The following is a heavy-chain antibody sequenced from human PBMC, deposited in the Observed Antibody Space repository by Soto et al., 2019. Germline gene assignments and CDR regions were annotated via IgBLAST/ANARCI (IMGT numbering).Heavy chain of an antibody. D-gene: IGHD6-13*01. CDR3: ARVYLGYSSSYLDY. Sequence: QVQLVESGGGVVQPGRSLRLSCAASGFTFSSYGMHWVRQAPGKGLEWVAGIWYDGSNKYYADSVKGRFTISRDNSKNTLYLQMNSLRAEDTAVYYRARVYLGYSSSYLDYWGQGTLVTVSS. CDR2: IWYDGSNK. V-gene: IGHV3-33*01. J-gene: IGHJ4*02. CDR1: GFTFSSYG.